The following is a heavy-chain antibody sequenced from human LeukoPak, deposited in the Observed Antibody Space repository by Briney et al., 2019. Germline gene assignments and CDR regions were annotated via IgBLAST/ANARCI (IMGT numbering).Heavy chain of an antibody. Sequence: SETLSLTCTVSGGSISSYYWSWIRQPPGKGLEWIGYIYYSGSTNYNPSLKGRVTISVDTSKNQFSLKLSSVTAADTAVYYCALGDYGGNDYFDYWGQGTLVTVSS. D-gene: IGHD3-16*01. V-gene: IGHV4-59*01. CDR3: ALGDYGGNDYFDY. J-gene: IGHJ4*02. CDR2: IYYSGST. CDR1: GGSISSYY.